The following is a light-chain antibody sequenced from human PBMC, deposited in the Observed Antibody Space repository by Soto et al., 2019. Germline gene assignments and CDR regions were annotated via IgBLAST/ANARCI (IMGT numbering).Light chain of an antibody. CDR2: TAS. CDR3: LQDTSYPLT. V-gene: IGKV1-17*03. Sequence: DIQMTQSPSAKSPSVGDKVTITCRATQGISKYLAWFQQKPGKVPKRLIYTASSLESGVPARFSGRGSWIEFTLTICSLHPEESGIHYCLQDTSYPLTFGHGTKVEI. CDR1: QGISKY. J-gene: IGKJ1*01.